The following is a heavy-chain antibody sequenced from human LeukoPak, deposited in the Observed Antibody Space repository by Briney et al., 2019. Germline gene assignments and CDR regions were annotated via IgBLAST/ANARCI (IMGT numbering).Heavy chain of an antibody. CDR1: GFTFSSYA. V-gene: IGHV3-48*01. D-gene: IGHD4-11*01. CDR2: ISSSGSTI. CDR3: AREGLTTLIEYYYYYMDV. Sequence: GGSLRLSCAASGFTFSSYAMSWVRQAPGKGLEWVSYISSSGSTIYYADSVKGRFTVSRDTSKNTLYLHMNSLRAEDTAVYYCAREGLTTLIEYYYYYMDVWGSGTTVTVSS. J-gene: IGHJ6*03.